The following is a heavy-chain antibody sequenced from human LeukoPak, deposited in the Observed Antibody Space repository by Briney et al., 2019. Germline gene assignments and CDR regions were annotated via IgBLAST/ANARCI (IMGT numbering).Heavy chain of an antibody. D-gene: IGHD3-10*01. CDR2: ISGSGGST. V-gene: IGHV3-23*01. CDR1: GFTFSSYA. J-gene: IGHJ6*02. Sequence: GGSLRLSCAASGFTFSSYAMTWVRQTPGEGLEWVSAISGSGGSTYYADSVKGRFTISRDNSKNTLYLQMNSLRAEDTAVYYCAKAVGPYYYYGMDVWGQGTTVTVSS. CDR3: AKAVGPYYYYGMDV.